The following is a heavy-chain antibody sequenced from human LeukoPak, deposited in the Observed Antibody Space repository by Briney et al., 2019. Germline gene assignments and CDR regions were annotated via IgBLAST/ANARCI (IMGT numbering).Heavy chain of an antibody. CDR3: ARVRRGSGAYYFDF. CDR2: IYYSGST. CDR1: GGTISSYY. J-gene: IGHJ4*02. D-gene: IGHD3-10*01. V-gene: IGHV4-59*12. Sequence: SETLSLTCTVSGGTISSYYWSWIRQPPGKGLEWIGNIYYSGSTYYNPSLKSRVTMSVDTSKNQFSLRLSSVTAADTAVYYCARVRRGSGAYYFDFRGQGTLVTVSS.